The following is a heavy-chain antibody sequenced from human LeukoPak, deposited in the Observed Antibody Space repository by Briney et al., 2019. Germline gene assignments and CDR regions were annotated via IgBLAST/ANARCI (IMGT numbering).Heavy chain of an antibody. J-gene: IGHJ4*02. V-gene: IGHV3-30*02. CDR2: IRYDGSNK. Sequence: GGSLRLSCAAFGFTFSSSGMHWVRQAPGKGLEWVAFIRYDGSNKYYADSVKGRFTISRDNSKNTLYLQMNSLRAEDTAVYYCARESFRYYGDVDYWGQGTLVTVSS. CDR3: ARESFRYYGDVDY. CDR1: GFTFSSSG. D-gene: IGHD4-17*01.